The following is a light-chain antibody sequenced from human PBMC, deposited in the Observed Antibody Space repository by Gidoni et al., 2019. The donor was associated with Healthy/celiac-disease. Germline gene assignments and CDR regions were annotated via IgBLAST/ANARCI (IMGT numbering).Light chain of an antibody. V-gene: IGLV3-1*01. Sequence: SYELTHPPSVSVSPGQTASITCSGDKLGYKYACWYQQKPGQAPVLVIYQNSKRPSGIPERFSGSNSGNTATLTISGTQTMDEADYYCQAWDSSTAWVFGGGTKLTV. CDR2: QNS. J-gene: IGLJ3*02. CDR1: KLGYKY. CDR3: QAWDSSTAWV.